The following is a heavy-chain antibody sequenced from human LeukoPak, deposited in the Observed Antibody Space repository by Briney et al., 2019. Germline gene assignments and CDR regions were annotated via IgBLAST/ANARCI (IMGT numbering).Heavy chain of an antibody. CDR1: GYTFTSYG. D-gene: IGHD5-12*01. CDR2: INPSSGDT. J-gene: IGHJ4*02. Sequence: ASVKVSCKASGYTFTSYGISWVRQAPGQGLEWMGWINPSSGDTHYAQKFQGRVTMTRDTSISTAYMELSRLSSDDTAVYYCAKNPYEYYFDYWGQGTLVTVSS. CDR3: AKNPYEYYFDY. V-gene: IGHV1-2*02.